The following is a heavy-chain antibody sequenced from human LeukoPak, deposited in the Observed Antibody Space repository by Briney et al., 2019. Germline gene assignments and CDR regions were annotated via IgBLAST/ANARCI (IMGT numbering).Heavy chain of an antibody. CDR1: SGSISSCDSQ. CDR2: IFYTGST. CDR3: ARSHQILPGAMNYYYMDV. V-gene: IGHV4-39*01. D-gene: IGHD2-2*01. J-gene: IGHJ6*03. Sequence: PSETLSLTCAVSSGSISSCDSQWGWLRPPPGQGLESYGTIFYTGSTYYNPSLKSRVTISVDTAKNHFSLRLGSLTAADTAVYYCARSHQILPGAMNYYYMDVWVKGTTVTVSS.